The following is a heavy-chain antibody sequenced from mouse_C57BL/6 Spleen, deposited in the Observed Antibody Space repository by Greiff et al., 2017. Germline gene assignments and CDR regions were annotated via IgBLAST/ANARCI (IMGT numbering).Heavy chain of an antibody. V-gene: IGHV1-50*01. J-gene: IGHJ4*01. D-gene: IGHD2-4*01. Sequence: QVQLQQPGAELVKPGASVKLSCKASGYTFTSYWMQWVKQRPGQGLEWIGEIDPSDSYTNYNQKFKGKATLTVDTSSSTAYMQLSSLTSEDSAVYYCAIYYDYGGGGLYAMDYWGQGTSVTVSS. CDR3: AIYYDYGGGGLYAMDY. CDR2: IDPSDSYT. CDR1: GYTFTSYW.